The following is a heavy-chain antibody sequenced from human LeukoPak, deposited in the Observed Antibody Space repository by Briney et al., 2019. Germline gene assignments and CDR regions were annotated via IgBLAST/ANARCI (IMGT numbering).Heavy chain of an antibody. V-gene: IGHV1-2*02. CDR2: INPNSGGT. CDR1: GYTFTGYY. J-gene: IGHJ4*02. Sequence: ASAKVSCKASGYTFTGYYMHWVRQAPGQGLEWMGWINPNSGGTNYAQKFQGRVTMTRDTSISTAYMELSRLRSDDTAAYYCARSTYSSSHFFDYWGQGTLVTVSS. D-gene: IGHD6-6*01. CDR3: ARSTYSSSHFFDY.